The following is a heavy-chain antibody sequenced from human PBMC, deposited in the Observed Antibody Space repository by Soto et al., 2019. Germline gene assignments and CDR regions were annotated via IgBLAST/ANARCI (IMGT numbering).Heavy chain of an antibody. CDR2: IYYSGST. J-gene: IGHJ4*02. Sequence: QVQLQESGPGLVKPSQTLSLTCTVSGGSISSGGYYWSWIRQHPGKGLEWIGYIYYSGSTYYNPYLKSRVNISVDTSKNQCSLKLSSVTAADTAVYYCARVPWGVTTVNFDYWGQGTLVTVSS. CDR1: GGSISSGGYY. D-gene: IGHD4-17*01. V-gene: IGHV4-31*03. CDR3: ARVPWGVTTVNFDY.